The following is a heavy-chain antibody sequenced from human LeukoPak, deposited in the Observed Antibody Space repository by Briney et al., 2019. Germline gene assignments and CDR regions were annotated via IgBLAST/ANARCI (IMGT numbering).Heavy chain of an antibody. CDR1: GFTFSSYA. J-gene: IGHJ3*02. D-gene: IGHD3-10*01. V-gene: IGHV3-64D*06. CDR3: VKESRVVRGVIMDAFDR. CDR2: ISINGGST. Sequence: PGGSLRLSCSASGFTFSSYAMHWVRQAPGKGLEYVSGISINGGSTDYADSVKGRFTISRDNSKNTVYLQMSSLRAEDTAVYYCVKESRVVRGVIMDAFDRWGQGTMVTVSS.